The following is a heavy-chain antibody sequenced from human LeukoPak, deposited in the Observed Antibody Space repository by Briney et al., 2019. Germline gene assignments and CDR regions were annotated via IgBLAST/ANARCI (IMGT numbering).Heavy chain of an antibody. Sequence: SVKVSCKASGGTFSSYAISWVRQAPGQGLEWMGGIIPIFGTANYAQKFQGRVTITADKSTSTAYMELSSLRSEDTAVYYCARSGQGCSGGSCYSRQSFNYYYYYMDVWGKGTTVTVSS. CDR1: GGTFSSYA. CDR2: IIPIFGTA. J-gene: IGHJ6*03. CDR3: ARSGQGCSGGSCYSRQSFNYYYYYMDV. D-gene: IGHD2-15*01. V-gene: IGHV1-69*06.